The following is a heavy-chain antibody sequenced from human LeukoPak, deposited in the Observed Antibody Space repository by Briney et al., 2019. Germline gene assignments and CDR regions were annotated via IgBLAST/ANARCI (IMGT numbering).Heavy chain of an antibody. D-gene: IGHD2-15*01. CDR1: GGSISNYY. CDR3: ARGRYCSADIFTGGDSFDI. CDR2: KYARGSS. J-gene: IGHJ3*02. Sequence: PSETLSLTCTVSGGSISNYYWSWIRQPAGEGLEWIGRKYARGSSNYNPPVQSRVTMSVDTSKNQFSLKLRSVTAADTAVYYCARGRYCSADIFTGGDSFDIWAQGTMVSVS. V-gene: IGHV4-4*07.